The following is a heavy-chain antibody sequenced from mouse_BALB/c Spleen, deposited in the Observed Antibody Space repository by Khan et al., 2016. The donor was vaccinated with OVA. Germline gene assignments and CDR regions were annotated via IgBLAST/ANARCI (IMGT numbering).Heavy chain of an antibody. V-gene: IGHV5-17*02. CDR2: ICSGSGTI. D-gene: IGHD1-2*01. CDR1: GFTFSHFG. CDR3: TSAMNTAWCFDV. J-gene: IGHJ1*01. Sequence: EVELVESGGGLVQPGGSRKLPCAASGFTFSHFGMHWVRQAPEKGLEWVAYICSGSGTIYYADTMRGRFTISRDNPKNTMFLHMTSIRSEDTAMYSCTSAMNTAWCFDVWGPGPTVTVSS.